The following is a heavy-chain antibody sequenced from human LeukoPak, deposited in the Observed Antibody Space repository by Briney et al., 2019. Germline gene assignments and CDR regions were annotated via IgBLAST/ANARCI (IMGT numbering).Heavy chain of an antibody. V-gene: IGHV3-74*01. CDR3: AREVIVVVPAAINWFDP. Sequence: GGSLRLSCAASGFTFSSYWMHWVRQAPGKGLVWVSRINSDGSSTSYADSVKGRFTIYRDNAKNTLYLQMNSLRAEDTAVYYCAREVIVVVPAAINWFDPWGQGTLVTVSS. J-gene: IGHJ5*02. CDR2: INSDGSST. CDR1: GFTFSSYW. D-gene: IGHD2-2*01.